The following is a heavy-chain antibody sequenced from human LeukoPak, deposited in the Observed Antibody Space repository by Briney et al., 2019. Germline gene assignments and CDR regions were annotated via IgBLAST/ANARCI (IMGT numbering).Heavy chain of an antibody. CDR2: IYYSAST. D-gene: IGHD3-22*01. CDR3: ARVRYYYDSGGYYYFDY. Sequence: ETLSLTCSVPGGSISHYYWSWIRQPPGKGLEWNGYIYYSASTNYDPSLKSRVTISVDTSKNQFYLKVNSVTAADTAVYYCARVRYYYDSGGYYYFDYWGQGTLVTVSS. CDR1: GGSISHYY. J-gene: IGHJ4*02. V-gene: IGHV4-59*01.